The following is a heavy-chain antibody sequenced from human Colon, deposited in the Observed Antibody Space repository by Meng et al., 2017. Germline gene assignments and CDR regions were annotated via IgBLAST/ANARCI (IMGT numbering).Heavy chain of an antibody. CDR2: VSHTGST. CDR3: ARGSGTLRHFDY. V-gene: IGHV4-31*01. D-gene: IGHD1-26*01. CDR1: GRSISNGFFF. Sequence: QVQLQESGPGMVMPSQTLFLTCTVSGRSISNGFFFCSWILQHPLKGLEWIGSVSHTGSTSYNPSIQSLVTISRDTPKNQFSLNLTSVTAADTAVYFCARGSGTLRHFDYWGQGTLVTVSS. J-gene: IGHJ4*02.